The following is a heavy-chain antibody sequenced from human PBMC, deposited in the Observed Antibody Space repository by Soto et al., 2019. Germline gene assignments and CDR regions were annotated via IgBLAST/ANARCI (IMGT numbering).Heavy chain of an antibody. V-gene: IGHV4-34*01. CDR2: INHSGST. D-gene: IGHD5-12*01. Sequence: LETLSLTCAVYGGSFSGYYWSWIRQPPGKGLEWIGEINHSGSTNYNPSLKSRVTISVDTSKNQFSLKLSSVTAADTAVYYCARGGRLRFYNWFDPWGQGTLVTVSS. CDR3: ARGGRLRFYNWFDP. J-gene: IGHJ5*02. CDR1: GGSFSGYY.